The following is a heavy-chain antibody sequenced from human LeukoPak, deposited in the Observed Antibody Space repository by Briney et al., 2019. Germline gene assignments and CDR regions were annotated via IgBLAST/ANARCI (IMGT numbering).Heavy chain of an antibody. CDR3: ARGGTVATITEGWFDP. CDR2: ISSSSSYI. Sequence: PGRSLRLSCADSGLTFSSYSMNWVRQAPGKGLEWVSSISSSSSYIYYADSVKGRFTISRDNAKNSLYLQMNSLRAEDTAVYYCARGGTVATITEGWFDPWGQGTLVTVSS. D-gene: IGHD5-12*01. CDR1: GLTFSSYS. J-gene: IGHJ5*02. V-gene: IGHV3-21*01.